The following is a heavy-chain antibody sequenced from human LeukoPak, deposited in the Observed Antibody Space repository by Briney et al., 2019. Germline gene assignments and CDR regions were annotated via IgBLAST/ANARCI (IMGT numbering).Heavy chain of an antibody. CDR1: GYTFTGYY. CDR3: ARGPGSIAVVEIDY. V-gene: IGHV1-2*02. J-gene: IGHJ4*02. D-gene: IGHD6-19*01. Sequence: ASVKVSCKASGYTFTGYYMHWVRQAPGQGLEWMGWINPNSGGTNYAQKFQGRVTMTRDTPISTAYMELSRLRSDDTAVYYCARGPGSIAVVEIDYWGQGTLVTVSS. CDR2: INPNSGGT.